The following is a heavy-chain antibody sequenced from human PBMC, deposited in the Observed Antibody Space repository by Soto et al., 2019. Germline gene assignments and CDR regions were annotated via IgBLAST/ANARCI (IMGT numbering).Heavy chain of an antibody. D-gene: IGHD2-15*01. CDR1: GFTFSSYA. V-gene: IGHV3-30-3*01. J-gene: IGHJ4*02. CDR2: ISYDGSNK. Sequence: GGSLRLSCAASGFTFSSYAMHWVRQAPGKGLEWVAVISYDGSNKYYADSVKGRFTISRDNSKNTLYLQMNSLRAEDTAVYYCAREYCSGGSCYSRFDYWGQGTLVTVSS. CDR3: AREYCSGGSCYSRFDY.